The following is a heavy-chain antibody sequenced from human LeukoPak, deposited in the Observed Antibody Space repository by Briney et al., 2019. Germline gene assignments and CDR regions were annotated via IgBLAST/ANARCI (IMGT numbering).Heavy chain of an antibody. J-gene: IGHJ4*02. CDR2: ISSTGNT. D-gene: IGHD3-22*01. CDR3: ARVGPSSGVDH. V-gene: IGHV4-4*07. CDR1: GGSITSFY. Sequence: PSETLSLTCTVSGGSITSFYWTWIRQSAGKGLEWIGRISSTGNTKNNPSLSSRVTISVDTSKNQFSLKLSSVTAADTAVYYCARVGPSSGVDHWGQGTLVTVSS.